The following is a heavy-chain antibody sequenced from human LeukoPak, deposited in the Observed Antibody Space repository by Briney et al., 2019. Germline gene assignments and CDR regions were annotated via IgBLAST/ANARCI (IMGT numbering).Heavy chain of an antibody. CDR3: ARDKGTFWSGYYGSFYYYYYYYMDV. D-gene: IGHD3-3*01. Sequence: GGSLRLSCAASGFTFSSYAMSWVRQAPGKGLEWVSAISGSGGSTYYADSVKGRFTISRDNSNNTLYLQMNSLRAEDTAVYYCARDKGTFWSGYYGSFYYYYYYYMDVRGKGTTVTVSS. CDR1: GFTFSSYA. V-gene: IGHV3-23*01. J-gene: IGHJ6*03. CDR2: ISGSGGST.